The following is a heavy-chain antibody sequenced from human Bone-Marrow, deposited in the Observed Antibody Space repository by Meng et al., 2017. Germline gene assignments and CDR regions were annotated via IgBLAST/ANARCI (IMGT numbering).Heavy chain of an antibody. CDR2: INPNSGGT. J-gene: IGHJ4*02. CDR3: ANWNDGLLNY. V-gene: IGHV1-2*06. Sequence: QLQLVQSGAEVKKPGASLKVSCTASGFTFTGYYMHWVRQAPGQGLEWMGRINPNSGGTNYAQKFQGRVTMTRDTSISTAYMELSRLRSDDTAVYYCANWNDGLLNYWGQGTLVTVSS. CDR1: GFTFTGYY. D-gene: IGHD1-1*01.